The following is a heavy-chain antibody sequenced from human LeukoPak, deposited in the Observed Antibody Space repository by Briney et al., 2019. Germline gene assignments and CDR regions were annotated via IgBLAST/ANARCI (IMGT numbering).Heavy chain of an antibody. J-gene: IGHJ4*02. Sequence: ASVKVSCKASGYTFTSYYMHWVRQAPGQGLEWMGIINPSGGSTSYAQKFQGRVTMTRDTSTSTVYMELSSLRSEDTAVYYCARSGAKYYYDSSGYYTDYWGQGTLVTVSS. D-gene: IGHD3-22*01. CDR3: ARSGAKYYYDSSGYYTDY. CDR2: INPSGGST. CDR1: GYTFTSYY. V-gene: IGHV1-46*01.